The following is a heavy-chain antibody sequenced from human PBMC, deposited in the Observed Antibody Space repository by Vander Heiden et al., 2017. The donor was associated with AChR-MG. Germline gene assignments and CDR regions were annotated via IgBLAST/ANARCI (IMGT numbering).Heavy chain of an antibody. CDR1: GYTFTGDY. CDR2: INPNSGGT. D-gene: IGHD2-15*01. Sequence: QVQLVQSGAEAKKPGASVKVSCKASGYTFTGDYMHSVRQAPGQGLEWMGWINPNSGGTNYAQKFQGWVTMTRDTSISTAYMELSRLRSDDTAVYYCARDRAEGYCSGGSCSSSNYYGMDVWGQGTTVTVSS. V-gene: IGHV1-2*04. J-gene: IGHJ6*02. CDR3: ARDRAEGYCSGGSCSSSNYYGMDV.